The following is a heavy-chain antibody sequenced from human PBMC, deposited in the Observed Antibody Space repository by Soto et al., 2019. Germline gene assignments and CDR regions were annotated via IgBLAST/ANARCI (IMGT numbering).Heavy chain of an antibody. CDR3: TKDEAGSPFRY. CDR1: GGSMKTTNW. V-gene: IGHV4-4*02. Sequence: VQLRESGPGQVKTSGTLSLTCAVSGGSMKTTNWWSWVRQPPAKGLEWIGEDFHSGITRYNPSLKSRATVSVDTSKNQFFLNLASVTAADTAVYYCTKDEAGSPFRYWGQGALVTVSS. CDR2: DFHSGIT. D-gene: IGHD3-10*01. J-gene: IGHJ4*02.